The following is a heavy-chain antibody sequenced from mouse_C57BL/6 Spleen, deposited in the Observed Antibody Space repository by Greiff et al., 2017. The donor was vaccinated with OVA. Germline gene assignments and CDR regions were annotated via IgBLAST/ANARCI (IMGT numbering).Heavy chain of an antibody. J-gene: IGHJ4*01. Sequence: EVQLQQSGPGLVKPSQSLSLTCSVTGYSITSGYYWNWIRQFPGNKLEWMGYISYDGSNNYNPSLKNRISITRDTSKNQFFLKLNSVTTEDTATYYCASLITTVVPYAMDYWGQGTSVTVSS. CDR2: ISYDGSN. CDR1: GYSITSGYY. D-gene: IGHD1-1*01. V-gene: IGHV3-6*01. CDR3: ASLITTVVPYAMDY.